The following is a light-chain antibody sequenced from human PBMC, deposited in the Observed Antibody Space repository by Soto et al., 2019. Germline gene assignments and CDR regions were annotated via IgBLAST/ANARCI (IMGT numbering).Light chain of an antibody. CDR2: AAS. J-gene: IGKJ1*01. CDR3: QQCGSSPWT. CDR1: QSVSSSY. Sequence: EIVLTQSPGTLSLSPGERATLSCRASQSVSSSYLAWYQQKPGQAPRXLIYAASSRATGIPDRFSGGGSGTDLTITISRLEPEDFAVYYCQQCGSSPWTFGQGTKVDIK. V-gene: IGKV3-20*01.